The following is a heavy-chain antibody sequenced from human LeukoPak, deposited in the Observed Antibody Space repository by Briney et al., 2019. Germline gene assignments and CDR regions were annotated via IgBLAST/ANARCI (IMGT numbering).Heavy chain of an antibody. D-gene: IGHD6-25*01. CDR3: AHRRLGIGFDQ. CDR2: IYWDDDK. CDR1: GFSLSTSEVG. Sequence: SGPTLVNPTETLTLTCTFSGFSLSTSEVGVGWIRQPPGKALEWLAVIYWDDDKRYSPSLKSRLTVTKDTSKNQVVLTVTNMDPVDTATYYCAHRRLGIGFDQWGQGTLVTVSS. V-gene: IGHV2-5*02. J-gene: IGHJ4*02.